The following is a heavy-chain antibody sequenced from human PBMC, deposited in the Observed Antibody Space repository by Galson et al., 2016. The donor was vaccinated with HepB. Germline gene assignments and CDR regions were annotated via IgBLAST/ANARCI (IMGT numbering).Heavy chain of an antibody. J-gene: IGHJ4*02. CDR1: GFSLSNYG. D-gene: IGHD1-26*01. CDR2: VSSGGTTQ. Sequence: SLRLSCAASGFSLSNYGMHWVRQAPGKGLEWVAVVSSGGTTQYYADSVEGRFTISRDNSKSTLYLQMDSLRIDATAVYYCAREGGTSGTYRYSFDYWGQGTLVTVSS. V-gene: IGHV3-30*03. CDR3: AREGGTSGTYRYSFDY.